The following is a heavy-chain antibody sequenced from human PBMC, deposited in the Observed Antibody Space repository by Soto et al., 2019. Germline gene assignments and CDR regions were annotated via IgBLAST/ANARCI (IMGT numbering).Heavy chain of an antibody. D-gene: IGHD3-10*01. CDR1: GFTFRTYW. CDR2: INSAGSST. CDR3: ARGRWCGRRHMDV. Sequence: EVQLVESGGGLVQPGRSLRLSCAASGFTFRTYWIHWVRQAPGKGLGLVSRINSAGSSTNYADSVKGRFTISRDNAKYTLFLQMMRPRAWITVVYYCARGRWCGRRHMDVWDKEPTVTFPS. V-gene: IGHV3-74*01. J-gene: IGHJ6*04.